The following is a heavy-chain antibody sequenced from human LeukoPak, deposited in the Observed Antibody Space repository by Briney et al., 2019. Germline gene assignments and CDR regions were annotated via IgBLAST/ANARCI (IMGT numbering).Heavy chain of an antibody. CDR2: INPNSGGT. CDR1: GYTFTGYY. Sequence: ASVKVSCKASGYTFTGYYMHWVRQAPGQGLEWMGWINPNSGGTNYAQKFQGRVTMTRDTPISTAYKELSRLRSDDTAVYYCARGPERYCSSTSCSYYFDYWGQGTLVTVSS. J-gene: IGHJ4*02. V-gene: IGHV1-2*02. D-gene: IGHD2-2*01. CDR3: ARGPERYCSSTSCSYYFDY.